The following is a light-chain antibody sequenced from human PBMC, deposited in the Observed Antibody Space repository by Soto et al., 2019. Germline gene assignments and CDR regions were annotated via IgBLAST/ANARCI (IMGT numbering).Light chain of an antibody. J-gene: IGKJ1*01. CDR2: DAS. CDR3: QQYNSWPRT. V-gene: IGKV3-15*01. Sequence: DIVMTQSPSTLSVFPGERATLSCTAKKSVFNNLAWYQQKSGQAPRLLIYDASTRASGVPARFSGSGSETEFTLTISSLQSEDFAVYFCQQYNSWPRTFGQGTKV. CDR1: KSVFNN.